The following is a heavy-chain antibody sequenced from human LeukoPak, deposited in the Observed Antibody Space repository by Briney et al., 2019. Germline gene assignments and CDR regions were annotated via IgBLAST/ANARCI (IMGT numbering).Heavy chain of an antibody. Sequence: HPGGSLRLSCAASGFTFSSYVMHWVRQAPGKGLEWVAAISYGGINKHYTDSVKGRFTISRDNSKNTLFLQMNSLRAEDTAVYYCARRDGYADYWGQGTLVTVSS. CDR2: ISYGGINK. D-gene: IGHD5-24*01. J-gene: IGHJ4*02. V-gene: IGHV3-30*03. CDR3: ARRDGYADY. CDR1: GFTFSSYV.